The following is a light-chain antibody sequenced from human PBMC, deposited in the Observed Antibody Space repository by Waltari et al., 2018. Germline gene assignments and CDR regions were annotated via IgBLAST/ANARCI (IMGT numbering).Light chain of an antibody. J-gene: IGKJ2*01. CDR3: QQYNRYPYT. CDR1: QSFSSW. CDR2: EAS. Sequence: DIQMTQSPSTLSASVGDRVTITCRASQSFSSWLAWYQQKPGKAPKLLIYEASTLESGLPSRFSGSGSGTEFTLTISSLQPDGSATYFCQQYNRYPYTFGQGTKLEIK. V-gene: IGKV1-5*03.